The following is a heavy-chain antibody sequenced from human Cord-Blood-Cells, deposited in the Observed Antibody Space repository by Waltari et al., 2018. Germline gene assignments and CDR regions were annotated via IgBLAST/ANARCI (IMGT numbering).Heavy chain of an antibody. CDR3: ARAGYSSSWYNSLDY. V-gene: IGHV1-69*01. D-gene: IGHD6-13*01. CDR1: GGTFSSYA. CDR2: SIPIFGTA. Sequence: QVQLVQSGAEVKKPGSSVKVSCKASGGTFSSYAISWVRQAPGQGLEWMGGSIPIFGTANYAQKFQGRVTITADESTSTAYMELSSLRSEDTAVYYCARAGYSSSWYNSLDYWGQGTLVTVSS. J-gene: IGHJ4*02.